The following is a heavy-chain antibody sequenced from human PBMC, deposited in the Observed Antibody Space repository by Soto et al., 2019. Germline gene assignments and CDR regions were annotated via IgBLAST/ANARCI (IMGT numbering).Heavy chain of an antibody. CDR2: IYSSGTT. V-gene: IGHV4-30-4*02. J-gene: IGHJ4*02. CDR3: AGYLTGTSGCVFDY. Sequence: SETLSLTCAVSGCSVGSGYFHWTWIRHPPGKGLEGISYIYSSGTTYYNPSLESRVTISLDTAKNHFSLKLSSMTAADTAVYYCAGYLTGTSGCVFDYWGQGTLVTVSS. D-gene: IGHD1-7*01. CDR1: GCSVGSGYFH.